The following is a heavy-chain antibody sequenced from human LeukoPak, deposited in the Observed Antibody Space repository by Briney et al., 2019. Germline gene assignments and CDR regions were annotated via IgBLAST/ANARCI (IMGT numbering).Heavy chain of an antibody. CDR1: GGTFSSYA. Sequence: VASVKVSCKASGGTFSSYAISWVRQAPGQGLEWMGRIIPILGIANYAQKFQGRVTITADKSTSTAYMELSSLRSEDTAVYYCARAERGNFGSRYDYWGQGTLVTVSS. J-gene: IGHJ4*02. CDR3: ARAERGNFGSRYDY. V-gene: IGHV1-69*04. CDR2: IIPILGIA. D-gene: IGHD3-10*01.